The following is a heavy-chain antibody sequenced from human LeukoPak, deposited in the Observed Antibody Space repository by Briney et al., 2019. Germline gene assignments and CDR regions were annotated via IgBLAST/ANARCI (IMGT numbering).Heavy chain of an antibody. J-gene: IGHJ4*02. CDR1: GYTFSSYA. CDR3: AKDHRAVRGVILDY. D-gene: IGHD3-10*01. Sequence: GGPLSLPCTASGYTFSSYAMSWARRSPGKGLEWVSAISGSGGSTYYADSVKGRFTISRDNSKNTLYLQMNSLRAEDTAVYYCAKDHRAVRGVILDYWGQGTLVTVSS. CDR2: ISGSGGST. V-gene: IGHV3-23*01.